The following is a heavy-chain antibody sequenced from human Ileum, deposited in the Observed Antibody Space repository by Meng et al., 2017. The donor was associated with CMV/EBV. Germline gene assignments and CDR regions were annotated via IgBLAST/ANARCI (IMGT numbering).Heavy chain of an antibody. Sequence: GNYCWSWIRQHPGKGLEWIGYIYYSGSTYYNPSLKSRVTISVDTSKNQFSLKLNSVTAADTAVYYCARENPPNYYDSSGPNDWYFDLWGRGTLVTVSS. J-gene: IGHJ2*01. CDR1: GNYC. V-gene: IGHV4-31*02. CDR3: ARENPPNYYDSSGPNDWYFDL. D-gene: IGHD3-22*01. CDR2: IYYSGST.